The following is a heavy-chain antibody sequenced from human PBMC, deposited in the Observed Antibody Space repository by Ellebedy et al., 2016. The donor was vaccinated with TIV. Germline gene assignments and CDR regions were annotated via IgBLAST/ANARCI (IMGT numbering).Heavy chain of an antibody. Sequence: GGSLRLSXAASGFTFDDYAMHWVRQAPGKGLEWVANIKEDGSERNYVDSVKGRFTISSDNAKNSLYLLMNSLRAEDTAVYYCARGGSDFDYWGQGTLVIASS. J-gene: IGHJ4*02. V-gene: IGHV3-7*01. CDR2: IKEDGSER. CDR3: ARGGSDFDY. CDR1: GFTFDDYA.